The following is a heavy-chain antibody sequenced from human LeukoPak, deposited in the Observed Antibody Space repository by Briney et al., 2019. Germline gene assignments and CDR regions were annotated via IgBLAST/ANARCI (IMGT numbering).Heavy chain of an antibody. V-gene: IGHV3-7*01. J-gene: IGHJ3*02. D-gene: IGHD3-22*01. CDR1: GFTFSSYW. CDR2: IKQDGSEK. Sequence: GGSLRLSCAASGFTFSSYWMSWVRQAPGKGLEWVANIKQDGSEKYYVDSVKGRFTISRDNAKNSLYLQMNSLRAEDTAVYYCARVWYYDSSVFGAFDIWGQGTMVTVSS. CDR3: ARVWYYDSSVFGAFDI.